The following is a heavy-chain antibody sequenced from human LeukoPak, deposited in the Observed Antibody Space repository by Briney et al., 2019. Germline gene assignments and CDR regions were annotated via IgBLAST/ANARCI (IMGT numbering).Heavy chain of an antibody. CDR3: ATSGWYLLPGVY. D-gene: IGHD6-19*01. V-gene: IGHV4-34*01. Sequence: SETLSLTCAVYGGSFSGYYWSWIRQPPGKGLEWIGEINHSGSTNYNPSLKSRVTISINTSKNQFSLKLSSVTAADTAVYYCATSGWYLLPGVYWGQGTLVTVSS. CDR1: GGSFSGYY. J-gene: IGHJ4*02. CDR2: INHSGST.